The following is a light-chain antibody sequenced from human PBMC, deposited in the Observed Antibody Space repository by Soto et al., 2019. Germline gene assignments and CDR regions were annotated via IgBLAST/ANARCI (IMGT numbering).Light chain of an antibody. CDR3: TSYVGSNIWV. V-gene: IGLV2-8*01. CDR1: SSDVGAYKY. CDR2: EVS. J-gene: IGLJ3*02. Sequence: QSALTQPPSASGSPGQSVTISCTGTSSDVGAYKYVFWYQQYPGKAPKLMIYEVSKRPSGVPDRFSGSKSGNTASLTVSGLQAEEEADYYCTSYVGSNIWVFGGGTKLTVL.